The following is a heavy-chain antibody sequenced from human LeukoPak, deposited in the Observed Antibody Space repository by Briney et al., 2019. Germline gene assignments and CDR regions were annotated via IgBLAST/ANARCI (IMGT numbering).Heavy chain of an antibody. CDR1: GFTFSNAW. V-gene: IGHV3-15*07. CDR3: ASPRSPYSSSSYFDY. J-gene: IGHJ4*02. D-gene: IGHD6-6*01. CDR2: IKSKTDGGTT. Sequence: GGSLRLSCAASGFTFSNAWMNWVRQAPGKGLEWVGRIKSKTDGGTTDYAAPVKGRFTISRDDSKNTLYLQMNSLRAEDTAVYYCASPRSPYSSSSYFDYWGQGTLVTVSS.